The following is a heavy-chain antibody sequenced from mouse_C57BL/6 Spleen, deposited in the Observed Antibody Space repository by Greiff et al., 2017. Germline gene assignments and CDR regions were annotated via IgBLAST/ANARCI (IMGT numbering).Heavy chain of an antibody. CDR2: INPNNGGT. J-gene: IGHJ2*01. Sequence: VQLQQSGPELVKPGASVKISCKASGYTFTDYYMNWVKQSHGKSLEWIGDINPNNGGTSYNQKFKGKATLTVDKSSSTAYMELRSLTSEDSAVYYCARGVIYYGRSFDYWGQGTTLTVSS. CDR3: ARGVIYYGRSFDY. V-gene: IGHV1-26*01. CDR1: GYTFTDYY. D-gene: IGHD1-1*01.